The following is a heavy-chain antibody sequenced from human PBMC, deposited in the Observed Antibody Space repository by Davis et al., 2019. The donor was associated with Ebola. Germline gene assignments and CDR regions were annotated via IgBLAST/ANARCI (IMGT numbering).Heavy chain of an antibody. CDR3: ARAGDYDFWSGLAPNWFDP. CDR1: GGSISSGDYY. J-gene: IGHJ5*02. CDR2: IYYSGST. D-gene: IGHD3-3*01. V-gene: IGHV4-30-4*01. Sequence: PSETLSLTCTVSGGSISSGDYYWSWIRQPPGKGLEWIGYIYYSGSTYYNPSLKSRVTISVDTSKNQFSLKLSSVTAADTAVYYCARAGDYDFWSGLAPNWFDPWGQGTLVTVSS.